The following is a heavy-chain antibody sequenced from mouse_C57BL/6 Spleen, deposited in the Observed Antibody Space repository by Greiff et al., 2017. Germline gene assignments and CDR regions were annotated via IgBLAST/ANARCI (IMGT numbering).Heavy chain of an antibody. CDR2: IRSKSNNYAT. CDR3: VRHGWDGAY. CDR1: GFSFNTYA. D-gene: IGHD4-1*01. J-gene: IGHJ3*01. Sequence: DVHLVESGGGLVQPKGSLKLSCAASGFSFNTYAMNWVRQAPGKGLEWVARIRSKSNNYATYYADSVKDRFTISRDDSESMLYLQMNNLKTEDTAMYYCVRHGWDGAYWGQGTLVTVSA. V-gene: IGHV10-1*01.